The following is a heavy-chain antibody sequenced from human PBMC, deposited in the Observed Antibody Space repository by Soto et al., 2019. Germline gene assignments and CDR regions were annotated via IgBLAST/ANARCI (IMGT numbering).Heavy chain of an antibody. Sequence: QVQLVQSGDEMKKPGASVRVSCKASGYIFVNYGIAWVRQAPGQGLEWMGWISPYTGDTHSASKVQGRLTMTTDTSTSTAYMDLGSLTSDDTPVYYCAMVDNYVTPTPQDVWGQGTTVTVSS. D-gene: IGHD3-16*01. V-gene: IGHV1-18*01. J-gene: IGHJ6*02. CDR1: GYIFVNYG. CDR3: AMVDNYVTPTPQDV. CDR2: ISPYTGDT.